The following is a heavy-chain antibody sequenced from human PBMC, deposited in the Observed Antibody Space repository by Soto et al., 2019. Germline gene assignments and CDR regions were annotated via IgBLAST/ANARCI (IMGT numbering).Heavy chain of an antibody. CDR1: GYSFTSYW. V-gene: IGHV5-51*01. CDR2: IYPGDSDT. D-gene: IGHD6-13*01. CDR3: ARSGGIAAARVYNWFDP. J-gene: IGHJ5*02. Sequence: PGESLKISCKGSGYSFTSYWIGWVRQMPGKGLEWMGIIYPGDSDTRYSPSFQGQVTISADKSISTAYLQWSSLKASDTAMYYCARSGGIAAARVYNWFDPWGQGTLVTVSS.